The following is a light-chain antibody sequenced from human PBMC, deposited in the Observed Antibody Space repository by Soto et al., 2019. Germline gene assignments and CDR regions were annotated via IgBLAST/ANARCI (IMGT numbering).Light chain of an antibody. V-gene: IGLV7-43*01. CDR1: AGAVTSAYY. Sequence: QAVVTQEPSLTVSPGGTVTLTCASSAGAVTSAYYTNWLQQKPGQAPRALIYSTSEKHSWTPARFPGSLLGGKAALTLSAAQPEDEADYYCLLYYGGAQVLFGGGTKLTVL. J-gene: IGLJ2*01. CDR3: LLYYGGAQVL. CDR2: STS.